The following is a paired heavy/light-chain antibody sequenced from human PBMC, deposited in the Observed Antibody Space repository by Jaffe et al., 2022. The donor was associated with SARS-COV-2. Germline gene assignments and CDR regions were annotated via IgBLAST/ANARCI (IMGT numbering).Heavy chain of an antibody. Sequence: QVQLQESGPGLVKPSETLSLTCTVSGGSISSDYWSWIRQPPGEGLEWIGYIYYSGSVHYNPSLKSRVTISVDTSQSQISLKLKSVTAADTAVYYCAKQYWKSPTTAYYFDYWGQGTLVTVSS. CDR2: IYYSGSV. D-gene: IGHD2-15*01. CDR1: GGSISSDY. J-gene: IGHJ4*02. V-gene: IGHV4-59*01. CDR3: AKQYWKSPTTAYYFDY.
Light chain of an antibody. Sequence: DVVMTQSPDSLSVSLGERATINCKSSQSVLYTSNNKNYLAWYQQRPGQPPKLLISWASTRESGVPGRFSGSGSGTGFTLTISSLQAEDAAVYYCQQYYTTPYTFGQGTRLEI. CDR1: QSVLYTSNNKNY. CDR2: WAS. V-gene: IGKV4-1*01. CDR3: QQYYTTPYT. J-gene: IGKJ2*01.